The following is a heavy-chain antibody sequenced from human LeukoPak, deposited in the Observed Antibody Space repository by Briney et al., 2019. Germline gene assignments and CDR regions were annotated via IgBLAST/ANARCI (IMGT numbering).Heavy chain of an antibody. D-gene: IGHD6-13*01. Sequence: GGSLKISFQGSGYNFATYWIVWVRQMPGKGLEWMGIIYPGNSHTRYSPSFQGQVTISADTSISTAYLHWSSLQSSDTAMYYCAKFHATWYGDTWGQGTLVTVSS. CDR3: AKFHATWYGDT. V-gene: IGHV5-51*01. CDR2: IYPGNSHT. J-gene: IGHJ4*02. CDR1: GYNFATYW.